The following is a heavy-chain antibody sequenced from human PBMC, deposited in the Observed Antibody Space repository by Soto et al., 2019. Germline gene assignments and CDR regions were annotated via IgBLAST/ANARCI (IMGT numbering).Heavy chain of an antibody. CDR3: AKVSRPSRISTPDFDY. CDR2: ISYDGNTQ. V-gene: IGHV3-30-3*01. J-gene: IGHJ4*02. Sequence: QVQLVESGGXVVQPGTSLXLSCAASGFTLSSYSIHWVRQAPGKGLDWVAVISYDGNTQFYGDSVKGRFIVSRDNSRNTLYLQLNNLQAEDTAVYYCAKVSRPSRISTPDFDYWGQGTLVTVSS. CDR1: GFTLSSYS.